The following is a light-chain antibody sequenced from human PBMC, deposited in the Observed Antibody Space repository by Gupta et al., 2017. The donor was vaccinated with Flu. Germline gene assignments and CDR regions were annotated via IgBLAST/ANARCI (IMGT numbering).Light chain of an antibody. V-gene: IGKV1-33*01. J-gene: IGKJ2*01. CDR3: HHYYNLPPSI. CDR2: DAS. CDR1: QDISNY. Sequence: DIQMTQSPSSLSASVGDRGTITCQASQDISNYLNWYQQKPGKAPKLLIYDASNCETGVPSRFSGSGFGKDFTFTNSSRQQEEITSYYSHHYYNLPPSIFGQGTKLEIK.